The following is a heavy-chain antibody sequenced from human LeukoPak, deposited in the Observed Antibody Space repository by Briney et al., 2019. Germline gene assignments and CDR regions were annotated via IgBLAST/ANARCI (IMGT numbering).Heavy chain of an antibody. CDR3: AKDAYDSSGYYYRDY. CDR1: GFTFSSYA. J-gene: IGHJ4*02. Sequence: GSLRLSCAASGFTFSSYAMSWVRQAPAKGLGWVSGISGSGGSTYYADSVRGRFTISRDNSKNTLYLQMNTLRAEDTAVYYCAKDAYDSSGYYYRDYWGQGTLVTVSS. D-gene: IGHD3-22*01. CDR2: ISGSGGST. V-gene: IGHV3-23*01.